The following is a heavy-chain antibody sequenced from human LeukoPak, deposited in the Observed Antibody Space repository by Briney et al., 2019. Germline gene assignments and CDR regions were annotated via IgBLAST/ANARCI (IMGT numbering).Heavy chain of an antibody. J-gene: IGHJ4*02. CDR2: IYYSGST. D-gene: IGHD1-1*01. V-gene: IGHV4-59*01. Sequence: SETLSLTCTVSGGSISSYYSSWIRQPPGKGLEWIGYIYYSGSTNYNPSLKSRVTISVDTSKNQFSLKLSSVTAADTAVYYCARDTHSKERFDYWGQGTLVTVSS. CDR1: GGSISSYY. CDR3: ARDTHSKERFDY.